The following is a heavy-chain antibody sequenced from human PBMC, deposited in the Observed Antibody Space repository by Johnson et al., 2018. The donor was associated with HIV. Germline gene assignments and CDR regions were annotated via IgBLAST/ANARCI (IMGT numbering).Heavy chain of an antibody. V-gene: IGHV3-11*04. D-gene: IGHD6-19*01. Sequence: QVQLVESGGGLVKPGGSLRLSCTASEFSFSDYSLRCLRQAPGTGLNWVSCVSVSGNNIDCLSGSTIYYADSVKGRFTISRDNAKNSLYLQMNSMRPEDTAVYYCARGVIAVAGSWGAFDIWGQGTMVTVSS. CDR1: EFSFSDYS. J-gene: IGHJ3*02. CDR3: ARGVIAVAGSWGAFDI. CDR2: VSVSGNNIDCLSGSTI.